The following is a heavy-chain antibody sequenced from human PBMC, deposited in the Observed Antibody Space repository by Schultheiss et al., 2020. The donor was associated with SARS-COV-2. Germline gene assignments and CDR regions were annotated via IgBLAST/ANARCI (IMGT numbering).Heavy chain of an antibody. CDR3: ARDLKVDYDGVG. D-gene: IGHD4-23*01. Sequence: ASVKVSCKASGYTFTSYYMHWVRQAPGQGLEWMGIINPSGGSTSYAQKFQGRVTMTRDTSTSTVYMELSSLRSEDTAVYYCARDLKVDYDGVGWGQGTLVTGSS. CDR2: INPSGGST. V-gene: IGHV1-46*01. CDR1: GYTFTSYY. J-gene: IGHJ4*02.